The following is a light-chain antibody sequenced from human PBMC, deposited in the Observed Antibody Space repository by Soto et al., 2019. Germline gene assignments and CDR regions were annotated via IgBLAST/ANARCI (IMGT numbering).Light chain of an antibody. V-gene: IGKV1-39*01. J-gene: IGKJ2*01. CDR3: QQSYSTPRFT. Sequence: DIQMTQSPSSLSASVGDRVTITCRASQSINRYLNWYQQKPGKAPKLLIYGASTLQSGVPSRFSGSGSGTDFTLTISSLQPEDFATYYCQQSYSTPRFTFGQGTMLAI. CDR1: QSINRY. CDR2: GAS.